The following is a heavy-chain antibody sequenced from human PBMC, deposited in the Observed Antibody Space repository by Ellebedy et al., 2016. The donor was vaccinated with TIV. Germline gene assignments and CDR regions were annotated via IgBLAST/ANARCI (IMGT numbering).Heavy chain of an antibody. CDR3: AKDRCSGSSCQYFDA. CDR1: GFTFSSYG. Sequence: GESLKISCAVSGFTFSSYGMHWVRQAPGKGLEWVAFIRYDGINKGYADSVKGRFSISRDNSRKTVYLQMHSLRAEDTALYYCAKDRCSGSSCQYFDAWGQGTLVTVSS. D-gene: IGHD2-2*01. V-gene: IGHV3-30*02. J-gene: IGHJ4*02. CDR2: IRYDGINK.